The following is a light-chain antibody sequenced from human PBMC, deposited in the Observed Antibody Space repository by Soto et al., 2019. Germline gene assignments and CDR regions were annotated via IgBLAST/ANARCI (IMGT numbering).Light chain of an antibody. J-gene: IGKJ1*01. CDR1: QIVSGN. Sequence: EIVLTQSPATLSLSPGERATLSCRASQIVSGNLAWYQQKPGQAPRLLIYGASTRATGIPARFSGSGSGTEFTLTISSLQSEDFAVYYCQQYNDWPRTFGQGTKVDIK. CDR2: GAS. CDR3: QQYNDWPRT. V-gene: IGKV3-15*01.